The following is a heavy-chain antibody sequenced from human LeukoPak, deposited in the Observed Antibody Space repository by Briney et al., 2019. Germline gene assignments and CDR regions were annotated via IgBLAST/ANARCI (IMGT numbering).Heavy chain of an antibody. Sequence: SETLSLTCTVSGGSISSYYWSWLRRPPGKGLEWIGYIYYSGSTNYNPSLKSRVTISVDTSKNQFSLKLSSVTAADTAVYYCAREDPEAHKFDYWGQGTLVTVSS. D-gene: IGHD6-6*01. V-gene: IGHV4-59*12. CDR1: GGSISSYY. CDR3: AREDPEAHKFDY. J-gene: IGHJ4*02. CDR2: IYYSGST.